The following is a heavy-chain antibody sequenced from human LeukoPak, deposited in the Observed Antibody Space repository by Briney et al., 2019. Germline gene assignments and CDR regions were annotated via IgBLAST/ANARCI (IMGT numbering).Heavy chain of an antibody. CDR2: IHYSGST. CDR3: AAFRWGNWFDP. Sequence: SETLSLTCSVSGGSINTTYWSWIRQPPGKGLEWIGNIHYSGSTNYNPSLKSRVIISVDTSKNQFSLKLSSVTAADTAVYYCAAFRWGNWFDPWGQGTLVTVSS. CDR1: GGSINTTY. J-gene: IGHJ5*02. D-gene: IGHD4-23*01. V-gene: IGHV4-59*01.